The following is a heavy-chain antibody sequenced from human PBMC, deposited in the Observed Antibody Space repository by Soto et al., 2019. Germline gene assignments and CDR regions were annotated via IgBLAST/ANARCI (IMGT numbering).Heavy chain of an antibody. V-gene: IGHV3-23*01. CDR3: AKGVSGSISYLNY. D-gene: IGHD1-26*01. CDR1: GFTFSSYA. Sequence: GGSLRLSCAASGFTFSSYAMSWVRQVPGKGLEWVSLIGGSYVSTYYADSVKGRFTISRDNSKNTLYLQMNSLRDEDTAAYYCAKGVSGSISYLNYWGQGTLVTVSS. J-gene: IGHJ4*02. CDR2: IGGSYVST.